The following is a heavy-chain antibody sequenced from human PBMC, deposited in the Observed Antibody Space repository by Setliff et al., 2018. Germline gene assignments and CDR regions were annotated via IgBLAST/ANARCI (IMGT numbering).Heavy chain of an antibody. CDR1: GFIFDDYA. CDR2: IRAGSDNI. D-gene: IGHD2-15*01. CDR3: ARDLVKDIVVVVWYFDL. V-gene: IGHV3-9*01. Sequence: GGSLRLSCAASGFIFDDYAMHWVRQAPGKGLEWVSGIRAGSDNIAYADSVKGRFTISRDNAKNSLYLQMNSLRAEDTAVYYCARDLVKDIVVVVWYFDLWGRGTLVTVSS. J-gene: IGHJ2*01.